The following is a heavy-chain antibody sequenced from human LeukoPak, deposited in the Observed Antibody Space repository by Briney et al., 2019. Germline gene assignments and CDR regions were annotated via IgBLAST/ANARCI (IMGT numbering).Heavy chain of an antibody. CDR2: IYYSGST. CDR1: GGSISSYY. D-gene: IGHD3-3*01. J-gene: IGHJ4*02. CDR3: ARGSLWSGYFDY. V-gene: IGHV4-59*01. Sequence: PSETLSLTCAVSGGSISSYYWSWIRQPPGKGLEWIGYIYYSGSTNYNPSLKSRVTISVDTSKNQFSLKLSSVTAADTAVYYCARGSLWSGYFDYWGQGTLVTVSS.